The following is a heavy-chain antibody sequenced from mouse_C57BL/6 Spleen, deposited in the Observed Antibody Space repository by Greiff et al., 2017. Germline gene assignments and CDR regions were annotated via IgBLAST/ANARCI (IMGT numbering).Heavy chain of an antibody. Sequence: VQLQQSGPELVKPGASVKISCKASGYAFSSSWMNWVKQRPGKGLEWIGRIYPGDGDTNYNGKFKGKATLTADKSSSTAYMQRSSLTSEDSAVCFCARSYSYAMDYWGQGTSVTVSS. D-gene: IGHD2-10*01. J-gene: IGHJ4*01. CDR1: GYAFSSSW. CDR3: ARSYSYAMDY. V-gene: IGHV1-82*01. CDR2: IYPGDGDT.